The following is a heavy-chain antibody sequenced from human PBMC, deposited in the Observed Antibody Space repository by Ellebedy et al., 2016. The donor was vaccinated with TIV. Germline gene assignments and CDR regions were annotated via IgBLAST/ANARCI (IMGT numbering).Heavy chain of an antibody. CDR2: ITGGSGST. CDR3: ARARDY. V-gene: IGHV3-23*01. J-gene: IGHJ4*02. Sequence: GESLKISXAASGFSFSTYAMSWVRQAPGKGLEWVSDITGGSGSTYYADSVKGRFTISRDNSKNTLYLQMNSLRAEDTAVYYCARARDYWGQGTLVTVSS. CDR1: GFSFSTYA.